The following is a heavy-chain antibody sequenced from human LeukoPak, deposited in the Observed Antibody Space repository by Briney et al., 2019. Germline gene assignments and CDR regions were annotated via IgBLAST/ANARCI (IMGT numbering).Heavy chain of an antibody. CDR2: ISSSGSTI. V-gene: IGHV3-48*03. D-gene: IGHD6-19*01. J-gene: IGHJ6*03. Sequence: GRSLRLSCAGSGFTFDDYAMNWVRQAPGKGLEWVSYISSSGSTIYYADSVKGRFTISRDNAKNSLYLQMNSLRAEDTAVYYCASVAGTGYYYYYMDVWGKGTTVTVSS. CDR3: ASVAGTGYYYYYMDV. CDR1: GFTFDDYA.